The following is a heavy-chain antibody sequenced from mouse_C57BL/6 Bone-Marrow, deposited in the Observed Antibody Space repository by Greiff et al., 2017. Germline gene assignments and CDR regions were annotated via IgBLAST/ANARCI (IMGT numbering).Heavy chain of an antibody. CDR1: GFTFSDYG. CDR2: ISNFAYSI. J-gene: IGHJ4*01. V-gene: IGHV5-15*01. D-gene: IGHD1-1*01. CDR3: ARTEYYGSSDYAMDY. Sequence: EVKVVESGGGLVQPGGSLKLSCAASGFTFSDYGMAWVRQAPRKGPEWVAFISNFAYSIYYADTVTGRFTISRENAKNTLYLEMSSLRSEDTAMYYCARTEYYGSSDYAMDYWGQGTSVTVSS.